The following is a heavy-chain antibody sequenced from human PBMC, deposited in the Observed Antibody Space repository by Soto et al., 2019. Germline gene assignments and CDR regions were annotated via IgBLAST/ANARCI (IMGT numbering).Heavy chain of an antibody. Sequence: QVQLAESGPGLVKPSETLSLTCTVSGGSISSPYWSWVRQAPGKGLAWIGCIYYRGHTFSDPSLKSRGTISVDTSNNQFSLKLDSVTPADTAVYYCARDGREASGIDVWGQGTAVTVSS. V-gene: IGHV4-59*11. CDR1: GGSISSPY. D-gene: IGHD1-26*01. J-gene: IGHJ6*02. CDR3: ARDGREASGIDV. CDR2: IYYRGHT.